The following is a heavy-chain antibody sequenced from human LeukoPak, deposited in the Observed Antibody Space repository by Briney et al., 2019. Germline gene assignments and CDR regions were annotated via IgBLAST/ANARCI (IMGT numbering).Heavy chain of an antibody. J-gene: IGHJ3*02. D-gene: IGHD1-1*01. CDR3: ARRDSSGTGAFDI. CDR2: ISGDGADT. Sequence: GGSLRLSCVVSGFTFSSYAMSWVRQAPGKGLEWVSAISGDGADTYYADSVRGRFTISRDNSKNTLYLQMNSLRAEDTAVYSCARRDSSGTGAFDIWGQGTMVTVSS. CDR1: GFTFSSYA. V-gene: IGHV3-23*01.